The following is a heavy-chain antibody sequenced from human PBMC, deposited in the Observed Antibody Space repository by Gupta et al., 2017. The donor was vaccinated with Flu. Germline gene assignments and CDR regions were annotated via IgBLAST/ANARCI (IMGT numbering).Heavy chain of an antibody. CDR3: TTPRYCTSTSCGSIDY. Sequence: MNWVRQAPGKGLEWVGRIKSKSEGETIDYAAPVKGRFTISKDASMGTLYLRMDSLKTEDTAVYYRTTPRYCTSTSCGSIDYWGQGTLVTVSS. J-gene: IGHJ4*02. D-gene: IGHD2-2*01. V-gene: IGHV3-15*01. CDR2: IKSKSEGETI.